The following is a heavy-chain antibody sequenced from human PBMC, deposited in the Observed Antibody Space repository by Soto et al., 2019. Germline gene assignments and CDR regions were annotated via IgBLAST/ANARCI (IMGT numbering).Heavy chain of an antibody. CDR3: ARASSGYYLYYFDF. Sequence: PGGSLRLSCAVSGFSFSSYSMNWVRQAPGKGLEWVSYISSSSSTIHYADSVKGRFTISRDNAKNSLYLQMNSLRDEDTAVYYCARASSGYYLYYFDFWGQGTLVTVSS. D-gene: IGHD3-22*01. V-gene: IGHV3-48*02. J-gene: IGHJ4*02. CDR2: ISSSSSTI. CDR1: GFSFSSYS.